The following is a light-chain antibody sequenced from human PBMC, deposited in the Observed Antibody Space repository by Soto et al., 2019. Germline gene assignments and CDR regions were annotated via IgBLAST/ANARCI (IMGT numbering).Light chain of an antibody. CDR2: STN. J-gene: IGLJ3*02. V-gene: IGLV8-61*01. CDR3: VLYMGSGIWV. Sequence: HTVVTQEPSFSVSPGRTVTLTCGLSSGSVSTSYYPSWYQQTPGQATRTLIYSTNTRSSGVPDRFSGSILGNKAALTITGAHSDDESDYYCVLYMGSGIWVFGGGTKVTVL. CDR1: SGSVSTSYY.